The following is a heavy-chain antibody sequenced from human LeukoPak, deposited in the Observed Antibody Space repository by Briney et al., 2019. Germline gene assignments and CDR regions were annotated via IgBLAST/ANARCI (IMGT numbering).Heavy chain of an antibody. V-gene: IGHV3-21*06. CDR2: IGPTGSDR. J-gene: IGHJ4*02. D-gene: IGHD1-14*01. CDR1: GLTFSTSG. Sequence: GGSLGLSCTASGLTFSTSGFNWVRQAPGKGLEWVASIGPTGSDRYHADSIKGRFTISRDNANNFLYLQMNSLRAEDTAVYYCATETNGRHYDYWGQGTLLTVSS. CDR3: ATETNGRHYDY.